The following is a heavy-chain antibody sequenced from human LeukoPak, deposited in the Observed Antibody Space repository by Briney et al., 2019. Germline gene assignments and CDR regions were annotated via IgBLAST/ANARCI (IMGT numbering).Heavy chain of an antibody. CDR3: VRFTGTGTSDAFDI. Sequence: GALRLSCSASGFTFNTYYINWVRQAPGKGLEWVSSISSSSSNIYYADSVKGRFTISRDNPNNSLYLQMNSLRAKDTAVYYCVRFTGTGTSDAFDIWGQGTMVTVSS. V-gene: IGHV3-21*01. CDR1: GFTFNTYY. J-gene: IGHJ3*02. D-gene: IGHD1-1*01. CDR2: ISSSSSNI.